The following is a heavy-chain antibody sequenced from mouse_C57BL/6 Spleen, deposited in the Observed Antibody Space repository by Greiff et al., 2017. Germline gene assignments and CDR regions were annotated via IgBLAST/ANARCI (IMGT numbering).Heavy chain of an antibody. J-gene: IGHJ2*01. D-gene: IGHD1-1*01. V-gene: IGHV5-17*01. CDR3: ARGGGSSPDY. CDR1: GFTFSDYG. CDR2: ISSGSSTI. Sequence: EVKLMESGGGLVKPGGSLKLSCAASGFTFSDYGMHWVRQAPEKGLEWVAYISSGSSTIYYADTVKGRFTISRDNAKNTLFLQMTSLRSEDTAMYYCARGGGSSPDYWGQGTTLTVSS.